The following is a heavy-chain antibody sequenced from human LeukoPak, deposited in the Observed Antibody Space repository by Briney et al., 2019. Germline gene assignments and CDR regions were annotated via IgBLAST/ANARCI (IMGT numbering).Heavy chain of an antibody. D-gene: IGHD3-3*01. Sequence: ASVKVSCKASGYTFTSYYMHWVRQAPGQGLEWMGIINPSGGSTSYAQKFQGRVTMTRDTSTSTVYVELSSLRSEDTAVYYCARDVSLTYYDFWSGYFGSWFDPWGQGTLVTVSS. CDR3: ARDVSLTYYDFWSGYFGSWFDP. CDR2: INPSGGST. V-gene: IGHV1-46*01. CDR1: GYTFTSYY. J-gene: IGHJ5*02.